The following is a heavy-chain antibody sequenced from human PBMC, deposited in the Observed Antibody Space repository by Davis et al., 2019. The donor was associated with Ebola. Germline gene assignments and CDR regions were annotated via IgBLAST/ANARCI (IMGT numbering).Heavy chain of an antibody. V-gene: IGHV3-30-3*01. J-gene: IGHJ4*02. Sequence: GESLKISCAASGFTFSNYEMNWVRQAPGKGLEWVAVISYDGNNEDYADSVKGRFTISRDNSKNTLYLQMNSLRPEDTAVYYCARDPGILRLVGDYYFDYWGQGTLVTVSS. D-gene: IGHD3-10*01. CDR1: GFTFSNYE. CDR2: ISYDGNNE. CDR3: ARDPGILRLVGDYYFDY.